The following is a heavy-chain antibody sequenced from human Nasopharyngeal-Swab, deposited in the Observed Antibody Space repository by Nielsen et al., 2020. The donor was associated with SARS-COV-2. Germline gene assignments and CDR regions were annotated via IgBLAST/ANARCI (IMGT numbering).Heavy chain of an antibody. D-gene: IGHD2-2*01. CDR1: GFTFSRYW. CDR3: ARTVKLVGSTTCYDY. Sequence: GASLQLSCAASGFTFSRYWMSWVRQAPGGGLEWVANIKQDGSEKYYVDSVKGRFTISRDNAKNSLYLQMNSLRAEDAAVYYCARTVKLVGSTTCYDYWGQGTLVTVSS. CDR2: IKQDGSEK. J-gene: IGHJ4*02. V-gene: IGHV3-7*01.